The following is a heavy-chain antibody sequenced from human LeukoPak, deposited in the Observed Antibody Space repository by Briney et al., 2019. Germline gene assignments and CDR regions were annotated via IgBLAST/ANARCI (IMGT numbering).Heavy chain of an antibody. CDR1: GFTFSSYA. Sequence: GGSLRLSCAASGFTFSSYAMSWVRQAPGRGREWVSAISGSGGSTYCADSVKGGFTISRDNSNNTLYLQMNSLRAEDTAVIYCAKDDLVPAALFDYWRQGALVTVSS. CDR3: AKDDLVPAALFDY. V-gene: IGHV3-23*01. D-gene: IGHD2-2*01. J-gene: IGHJ4*02. CDR2: ISGSGGST.